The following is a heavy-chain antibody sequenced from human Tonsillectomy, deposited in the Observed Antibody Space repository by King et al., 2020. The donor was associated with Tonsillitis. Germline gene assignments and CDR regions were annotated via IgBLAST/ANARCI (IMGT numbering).Heavy chain of an antibody. V-gene: IGHV4-34*01. D-gene: IGHD3-22*01. CDR2: INHSGST. J-gene: IGHJ1*01. CDR3: AREANCGYDSRGYYYLGFQH. Sequence: VQLQQWGAGLLKPSETLSLTCAVYGGSFRGYYWSWIRQPPGKGLEWIGEINHSGSTNYNPSLKSRVTISLDTSKNQISLKLSSVTGADTAVYYCAREANCGYDSRGYYYLGFQHWGQGTLVTVSS. CDR1: GGSFRGYY.